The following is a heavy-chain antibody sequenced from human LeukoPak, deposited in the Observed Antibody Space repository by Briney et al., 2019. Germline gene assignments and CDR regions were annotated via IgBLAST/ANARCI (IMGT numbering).Heavy chain of an antibody. Sequence: SETLSLTCTVSGGSLSSYYWSWIRQPPGKGLEWIGYIYYSGSTNYNPSLKSRVTISVDTSKNQFSLKLSSVTAADTAVYYCARAAAGSHWYYYYMDVWGKGTTVTVSS. D-gene: IGHD6-13*01. CDR3: ARAAAGSHWYYYYMDV. CDR1: GGSLSSYY. J-gene: IGHJ6*03. CDR2: IYYSGST. V-gene: IGHV4-59*01.